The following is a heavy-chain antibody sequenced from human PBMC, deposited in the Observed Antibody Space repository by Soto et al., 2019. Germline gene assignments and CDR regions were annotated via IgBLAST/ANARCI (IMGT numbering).Heavy chain of an antibody. J-gene: IGHJ4*02. Sequence: QVQLVESGGGVVQPGRSLRLSCAASGFTFSSCAMHWVRQAPGKGLEWVAVISYDGSNKYYADSVKGRFTVSRDNSKNTVYLQVNSLRAEDTAVYYCARDKRDLRFLEWSYYFDYWGQGTLVTVSS. CDR3: ARDKRDLRFLEWSYYFDY. CDR2: ISYDGSNK. V-gene: IGHV3-30-3*01. CDR1: GFTFSSCA. D-gene: IGHD3-3*01.